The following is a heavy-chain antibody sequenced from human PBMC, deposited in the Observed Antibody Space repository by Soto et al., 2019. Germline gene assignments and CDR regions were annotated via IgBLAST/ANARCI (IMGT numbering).Heavy chain of an antibody. V-gene: IGHV3-23*01. CDR3: AKRSLSPYCRPGSWYSPFAY. Sequence: EVQLLESGGGLVQPGGSLRLSCAASGFTFSSYAMSWVRQAPGKGLEWVSAISGSGVSTYYADSVKGRFTISRDNSKNTLYLQMNRLRAEDTAVYSCAKRSLSPYCRPGSWYSPFAYWGQGTLFTFSS. CDR2: ISGSGVST. D-gene: IGHD2-15*01. J-gene: IGHJ4*02. CDR1: GFTFSSYA.